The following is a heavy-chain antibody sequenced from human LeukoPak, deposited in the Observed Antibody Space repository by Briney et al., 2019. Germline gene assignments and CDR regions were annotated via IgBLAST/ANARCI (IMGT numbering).Heavy chain of an antibody. V-gene: IGHV3-30*04. D-gene: IGHD2-21*01. CDR3: VRDNYGGILDF. CDR2: VLYNGSNK. Sequence: PGGSLRLSCAASGFTFTRYTMHWVRQAPGKGLEWVAIVLYNGSNKYYADSAKGRSTLSRDNSKNTLSLQMNTLRADDTAVYYCVRDNYGGILDFWGQGTLVTVSS. J-gene: IGHJ4*02. CDR1: GFTFTRYT.